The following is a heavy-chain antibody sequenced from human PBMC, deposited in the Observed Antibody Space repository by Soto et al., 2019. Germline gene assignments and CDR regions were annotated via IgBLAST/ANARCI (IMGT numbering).Heavy chain of an antibody. CDR2: ISAYNGNT. Sequence: ASAKVSCKASGYTFTSYGISWVRQAPGQGLEWMGWISAYNGNTNYAQKHQGRVTMTTDTSTSTAYMELRSLRSDDTAVYYCARDRDLYYYDSSGSQPADYWGQGTLVTVSS. V-gene: IGHV1-18*01. CDR1: GYTFTSYG. CDR3: ARDRDLYYYDSSGSQPADY. J-gene: IGHJ4*02. D-gene: IGHD3-22*01.